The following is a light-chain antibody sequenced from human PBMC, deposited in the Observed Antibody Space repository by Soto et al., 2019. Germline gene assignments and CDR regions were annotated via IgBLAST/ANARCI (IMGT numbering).Light chain of an antibody. CDR2: DVS. J-gene: IGLJ1*01. Sequence: QSVLTQPRSVSGSPGQSVTISCTGTSSDVGGYNYVSWYQQHPGKAPKLMIYDVSNRPSGVSSRFSGSKSGNTASLTISGLQAEDEADYYCIAYTGSSTSYVFGTGTKVTVL. CDR1: SSDVGGYNY. CDR3: IAYTGSSTSYV. V-gene: IGLV2-11*01.